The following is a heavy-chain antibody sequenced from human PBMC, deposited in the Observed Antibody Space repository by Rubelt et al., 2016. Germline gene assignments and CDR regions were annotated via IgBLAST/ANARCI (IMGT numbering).Heavy chain of an antibody. J-gene: IGHJ4*02. CDR2: IYSDGTT. Sequence: EVQLVESGGGLVQPGGSLRLSCAASGFTFSNYAMTWVRQAPGKGLEWVSVIYSDGTTHNADSVKGRLTVSRDDSLKTLYLQMNSRGAEYKALYYCSGLHYYGGNSWSYWGQGTLVSVSS. D-gene: IGHD4-23*01. CDR3: SGLHYYGGNSWSY. CDR1: GFTFSNYA. V-gene: IGHV3-66*04.